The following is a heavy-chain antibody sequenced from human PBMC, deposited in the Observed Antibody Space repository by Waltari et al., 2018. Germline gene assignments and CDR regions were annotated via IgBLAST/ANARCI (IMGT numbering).Heavy chain of an antibody. CDR3: ARSIVVVPAANYYYYYYYMDV. CDR2: IYPSGVP. Sequence: QVQLQESGPGLLKPSETLSLSCTVSGGSLNGYYWSWIRQPAGEGLAWVGRIYPSGVPNSNPSPTSRVTMSVDTSRNQFSLKLTSVTGADTAIYYCARSIVVVPAANYYYYYYYMDVWGKGTTVTISS. D-gene: IGHD2-2*01. V-gene: IGHV4-4*07. J-gene: IGHJ6*03. CDR1: GGSLNGYY.